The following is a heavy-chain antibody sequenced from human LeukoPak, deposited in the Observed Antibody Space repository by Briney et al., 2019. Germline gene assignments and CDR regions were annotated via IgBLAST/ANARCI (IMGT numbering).Heavy chain of an antibody. Sequence: GGSLRLSCAASGFTLSIYAMSWVRQAPGKGLQWVSSITSRGESTWYVDSVKGRFTITRDNSENTLYLQMHSLRAEDTAVYYCARDRPNYYGSDGHYYRRDGDYWGRGTLVSVSS. CDR3: ARDRPNYYGSDGHYYRRDGDY. J-gene: IGHJ4*02. CDR1: GFTLSIYA. D-gene: IGHD3-22*01. V-gene: IGHV3-23*01. CDR2: ITSRGEST.